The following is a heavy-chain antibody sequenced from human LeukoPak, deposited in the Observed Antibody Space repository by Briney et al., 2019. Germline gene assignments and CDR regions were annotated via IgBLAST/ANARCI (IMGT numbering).Heavy chain of an antibody. CDR3: ARDGGYCTNGVWVFCGYMDV. Sequence: SETLSLTCTVSGGSISSSSYYWGWIRQPPGKGLERIGSIYYSGSTYYNPSLKSRVTISVDTSKNQFSLKLSSVTAADTAVYYCARDGGYCTNGVWVFCGYMDVWGKGTTVTVSS. J-gene: IGHJ6*03. D-gene: IGHD2-8*01. CDR2: IYYSGST. CDR1: GGSISSSSYY. V-gene: IGHV4-39*07.